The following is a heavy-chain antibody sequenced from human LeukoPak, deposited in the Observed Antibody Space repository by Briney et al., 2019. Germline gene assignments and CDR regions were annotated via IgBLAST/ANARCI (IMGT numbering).Heavy chain of an antibody. CDR2: LHTSGST. V-gene: IGHV4-4*07. D-gene: IGHD4-11*01. CDR1: GGSISSYY. CDR3: ARVTTIGYYYYYYYMDV. Sequence: SETLSLTCTVSGGSISSYYWSWIRQPAGEGLEWIGRLHTSGSTNYNPSLKSRVTISVDTSKNQFSLKLSSVTAADTAVYYCARVTTIGYYYYYYYMDVWGKGTTVTVSS. J-gene: IGHJ6*03.